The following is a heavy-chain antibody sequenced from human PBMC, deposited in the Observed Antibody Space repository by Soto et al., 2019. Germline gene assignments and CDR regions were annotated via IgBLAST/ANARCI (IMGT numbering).Heavy chain of an antibody. Sequence: PGGTLRLSCAATGFAFSTYGMHWFRQPPGKGREWVAAISYDGNEKYYADSLQGRFAISRNNSKNALFWQVNSLRGEETAVYYCAKEKSRRGRSPMYAMDLWGQGTTVTVSS. CDR1: GFAFSTYG. CDR3: AKEKSRRGRSPMYAMDL. V-gene: IGHV3-30*18. D-gene: IGHD3-10*01. J-gene: IGHJ6*02. CDR2: ISYDGNEK.